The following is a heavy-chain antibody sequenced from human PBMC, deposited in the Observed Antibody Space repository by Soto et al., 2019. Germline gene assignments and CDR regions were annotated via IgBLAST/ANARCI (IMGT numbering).Heavy chain of an antibody. D-gene: IGHD3-10*01. CDR2: ISYDGSNK. V-gene: IGHV3-30*18. J-gene: IGHJ4*02. CDR1: GFTFSSYG. CDR3: AKDRENYFDX. Sequence: GGSLRLSFAASGFTFSSYGMHWVRQAPGKGLEWVAFISYDGSNKYYADSVKGRFTISRENSKNTLYLKMNSLRAEDTAVYYCAKDRENYFDXWGQGTLVTVSX.